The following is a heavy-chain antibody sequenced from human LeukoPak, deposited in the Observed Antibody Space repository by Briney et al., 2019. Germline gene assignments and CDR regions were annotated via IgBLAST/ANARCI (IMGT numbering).Heavy chain of an antibody. CDR1: GYSISGGYY. CDR3: ARDPEQQPNGFDP. J-gene: IGHJ5*02. V-gene: IGHV4-38-2*02. D-gene: IGHD6-13*01. CDR2: IDHSGST. Sequence: PSETLSLTCTVSGYSISGGYYWGWIRQPPGKGLEWIGRIDHSGSTYYNPSLKSRVTISVDTSKNQFSLKLSSVTAADTAVYYCARDPEQQPNGFDPWGQGTLVTVSS.